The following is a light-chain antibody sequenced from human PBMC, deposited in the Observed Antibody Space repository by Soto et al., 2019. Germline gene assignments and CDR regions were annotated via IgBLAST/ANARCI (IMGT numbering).Light chain of an antibody. CDR3: QQYGGVPYA. CDR2: VAS. Sequence: EIVLTQSPGTLSLSPGQRATLSCRASESISRDYLAWYQQRLGQAPRLLIYVASSGATGIPDRFSGSGSGTDFTLPISRLEPEDFAIYYCQQYGGVPYAFGQGTKLEIK. V-gene: IGKV3-20*01. J-gene: IGKJ2*01. CDR1: ESISRDY.